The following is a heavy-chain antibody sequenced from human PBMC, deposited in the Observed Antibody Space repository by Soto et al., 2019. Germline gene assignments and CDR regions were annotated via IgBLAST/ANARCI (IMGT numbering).Heavy chain of an antibody. D-gene: IGHD3-10*01. V-gene: IGHV4-59*12. J-gene: IGHJ4*02. Sequence: PSETLSLTCTVSGGSISSYYWSWVRQPPGKGLEWIGYIYYSGSTDYNPSLKSRVTISVDTSKNQFSLKLSSVTAADTAVYYCARGVTMVRGVIHTPYFDYWXQGXLVXVSS. CDR2: IYYSGST. CDR3: ARGVTMVRGVIHTPYFDY. CDR1: GGSISSYY.